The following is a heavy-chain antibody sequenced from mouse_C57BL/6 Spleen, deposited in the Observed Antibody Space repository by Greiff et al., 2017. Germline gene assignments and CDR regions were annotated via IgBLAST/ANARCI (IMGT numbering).Heavy chain of an antibody. CDR2: ISYDGSN. J-gene: IGHJ4*01. D-gene: IGHD2-5*01. Sequence: EVQLQESGPGLVKPSQSLSLTCSVTGYSITSGYYWNWIRQFPGNKLEWMGYISYDGSNNYNPFLKNRISITRDTSKNQFFLKLNAVTTEDTATYYCATYYSNYVDAMDYWGQGTSVTVSS. CDR1: GYSITSGYY. CDR3: ATYYSNYVDAMDY. V-gene: IGHV3-6*01.